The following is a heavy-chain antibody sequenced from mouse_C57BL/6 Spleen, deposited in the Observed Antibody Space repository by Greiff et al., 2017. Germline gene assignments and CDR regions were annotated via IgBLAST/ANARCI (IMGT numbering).Heavy chain of an antibody. V-gene: IGHV1-82*01. CDR1: GYAFSSSW. D-gene: IGHD4-1*01. CDR3: ARGDWDGFAY. CDR2: IYPGDGDT. J-gene: IGHJ3*01. Sequence: VQLQESGPELVKPGASVKISCKASGYAFSSSWMNWVKQRPGKGLEWIGRIYPGDGDTNYNGKFKGKATLTADKSSSTAYMQLSSLTSEDSAVYCCARGDWDGFAYWGQGTLVTVSA.